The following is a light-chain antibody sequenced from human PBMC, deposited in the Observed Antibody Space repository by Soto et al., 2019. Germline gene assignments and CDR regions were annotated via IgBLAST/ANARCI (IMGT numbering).Light chain of an antibody. CDR2: GNS. CDR3: QSYDSSLSAVV. CDR1: SSNIGAGYD. Sequence: QSVLTQPPSVSGAPGQRVTISCTGSSSNIGAGYDVHWYQQLPGTAPKVLIYGNSNRPSGVPDRFSGSKSGTSASLAITGLQAEDVADYYCQSYDSSLSAVVFGGGTKVTVL. J-gene: IGLJ2*01. V-gene: IGLV1-40*01.